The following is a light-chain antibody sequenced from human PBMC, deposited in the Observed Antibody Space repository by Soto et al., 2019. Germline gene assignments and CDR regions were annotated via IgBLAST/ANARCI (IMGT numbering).Light chain of an antibody. CDR3: SSYTSNSTYVV. Sequence: QSALTQPASVSGSPGQSITISCTGTSSDDGGYNYVSWYQQHPGKAPKLMIYDVSNRPSGVSNRFSGSKSGNTASLTISGLQAEDEADYYCSSYTSNSTYVVFGGGTKVTVL. V-gene: IGLV2-14*01. CDR1: SSDDGGYNY. J-gene: IGLJ2*01. CDR2: DVS.